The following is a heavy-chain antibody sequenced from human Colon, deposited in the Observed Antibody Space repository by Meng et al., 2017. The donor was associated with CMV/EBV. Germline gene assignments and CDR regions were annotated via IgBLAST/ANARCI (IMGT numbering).Heavy chain of an antibody. V-gene: IGHV3-23*01. CDR1: GFTFSSYA. D-gene: IGHD1-26*01. CDR3: ARDSPGLGSYNY. Sequence: GGSLRLSCAASGFTFSSYAMSWVRQAPGKGLEWVSAISGSGGSTYYADSVKGRFTISRDNAKNSLYLQMNSLRAEDTAVYYCARDSPGLGSYNYWGQGTLVTVSS. CDR2: ISGSGGST. J-gene: IGHJ4*02.